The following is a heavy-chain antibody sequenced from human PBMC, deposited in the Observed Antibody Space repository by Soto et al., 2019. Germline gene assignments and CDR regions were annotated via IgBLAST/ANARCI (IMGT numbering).Heavy chain of an antibody. CDR1: GGSFSGYY. CDR2: IYTSGST. J-gene: IGHJ4*02. V-gene: IGHV4-4*07. CDR3: ATDRLGSSRN. D-gene: IGHD6-13*01. Sequence: QVRLQESGPGLVKPSETLSLTCTVSGGSFSGYYWSWIRQSAGKGLEWIGRIYTSGSTNYNPSLKSRVTMSVDTSKNQFSLKMSSVTAADTAVYYCATDRLGSSRNWGQGTLVSVSS.